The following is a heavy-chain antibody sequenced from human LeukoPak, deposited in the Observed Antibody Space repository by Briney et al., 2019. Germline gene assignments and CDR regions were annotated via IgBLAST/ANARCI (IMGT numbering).Heavy chain of an antibody. CDR1: GYTFTSYG. V-gene: IGHV1-18*01. J-gene: IGHJ6*02. CDR2: ISAYNGNT. CDR3: ARLTDPPPLAYYGMDV. Sequence: EASVKVSCKASGYTFTSYGISWVRQAPGQGLEWMGWISAYNGNTNYAQKLQGRVTMTTDTSTSTAYMELRSLRSDDTAVYYCARLTDPPPLAYYGMDVWGQGTTVTVSS. D-gene: IGHD3-9*01.